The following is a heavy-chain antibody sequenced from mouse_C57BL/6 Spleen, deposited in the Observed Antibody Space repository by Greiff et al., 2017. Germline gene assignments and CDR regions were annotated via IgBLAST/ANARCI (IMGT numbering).Heavy chain of an antibody. CDR1: GFTFSDYG. Sequence: EVHLVESGGGLVQPGGSLKLSCAASGFTFSDYGMHWVRQAPEKGLEWVAYISSGSSTIYYADTVKGRFTISRDTAKNTLFLQLTSLRSEDTAMYYCATPNIYYDYDAFAYWGQGTLVTVSA. D-gene: IGHD2-4*01. CDR3: ATPNIYYDYDAFAY. CDR2: ISSGSSTI. J-gene: IGHJ3*01. V-gene: IGHV5-17*01.